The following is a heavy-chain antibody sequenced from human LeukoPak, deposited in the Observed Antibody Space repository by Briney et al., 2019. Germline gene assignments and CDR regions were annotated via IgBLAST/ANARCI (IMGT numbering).Heavy chain of an antibody. CDR1: GFTFSTYA. CDR3: ARDPARYCSGGSCTGYFQH. Sequence: PGGSLRLSCAASGFTFSTYAMHWVRQAPGKGLEWVAVISYDGSNKYYADSVKGRFTISRDNSKNTLYLQMNSLRAEDTAVYYCARDPARYCSGGSCTGYFQHWGQGTLVTVSS. CDR2: ISYDGSNK. J-gene: IGHJ1*01. D-gene: IGHD2-15*01. V-gene: IGHV3-30-3*01.